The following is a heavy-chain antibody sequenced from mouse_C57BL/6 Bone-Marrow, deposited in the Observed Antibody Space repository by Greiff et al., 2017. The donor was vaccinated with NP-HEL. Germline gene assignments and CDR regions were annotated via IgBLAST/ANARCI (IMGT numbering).Heavy chain of an antibody. J-gene: IGHJ2*01. V-gene: IGHV6-6*01. CDR3: TRRAGTRDFDY. D-gene: IGHD4-1*01. CDR2: IRNKANNHAT. Sequence: EVMLVESGGGLVQPGGSMKLSCAASGFTFSDAWMDWVRQSPEKGLEWVAEIRNKANNHATYYAESVKGRFTISRDDSKSSVYLQMNSLRAEDTGIYYCTRRAGTRDFDYWGQGTTLTVSS. CDR1: GFTFSDAW.